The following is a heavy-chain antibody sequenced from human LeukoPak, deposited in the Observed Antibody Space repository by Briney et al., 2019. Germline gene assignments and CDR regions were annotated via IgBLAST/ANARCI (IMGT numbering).Heavy chain of an antibody. CDR3: AKVLDSSSSRGDY. Sequence: GGSLRLSCAASGFTFSSYAMYWVRQAPGKGLEWVAVISYDGSNKYYADSVKGRFTISRDNSKNTLYLQMNSLRAEDTAVYYCAKVLDSSSSRGDYWGQGTLVTVSS. J-gene: IGHJ4*02. CDR1: GFTFSSYA. CDR2: ISYDGSNK. V-gene: IGHV3-30-3*01. D-gene: IGHD6-6*01.